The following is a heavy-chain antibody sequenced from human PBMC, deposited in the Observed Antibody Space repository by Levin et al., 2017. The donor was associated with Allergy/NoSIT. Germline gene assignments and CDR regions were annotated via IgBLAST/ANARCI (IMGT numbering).Heavy chain of an antibody. CDR2: ICGSNENT. CDR3: AASNGGSCYSYSGY. CDR1: GFTFRNYA. D-gene: IGHD2-21*01. V-gene: IGHV3-23*01. Sequence: PGGSLRLSCAASGFTFRNYAMSWVRQAPGKGPEWVSTICGSNENTYYADSVKGRFAISRDNSKNTLSLQMNGLTAEDTAIYYCAASNGGSCYSYSGYWGQGTLVIVSS. J-gene: IGHJ4*02.